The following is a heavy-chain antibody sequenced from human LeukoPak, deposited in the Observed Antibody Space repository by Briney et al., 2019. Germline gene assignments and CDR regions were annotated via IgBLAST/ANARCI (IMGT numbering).Heavy chain of an antibody. J-gene: IGHJ6*02. CDR1: GFTFSGSA. Sequence: GGSLRLSCAASGFTFSGSAMHWVRQASGKGLEWFGRIRSKANSYATAYAASVKGRSTISRDDSKNTAYLQMNSLKTEDTAVYYCTRHGSGSYYYYYGMDVWGQGTTVTVSS. D-gene: IGHD1-26*01. CDR3: TRHGSGSYYYYYGMDV. CDR2: IRSKANSYAT. V-gene: IGHV3-73*01.